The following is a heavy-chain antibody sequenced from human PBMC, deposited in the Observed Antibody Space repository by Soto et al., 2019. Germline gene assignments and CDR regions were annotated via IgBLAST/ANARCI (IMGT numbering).Heavy chain of an antibody. Sequence: TLSLTCAISGDSVSGNSAAAWNWIRQSPSKGLEWLGRTYYRSKWYNDYALSVKSRITINPDTSKNQFSLQLKSVTPEDAAVYYCVSATRSNFDICGQGTMGIVSS. CDR3: VSATRSNFDI. J-gene: IGHJ3*02. CDR1: GDSVSGNSAAA. CDR2: TYYRSKWYN. V-gene: IGHV6-1*01.